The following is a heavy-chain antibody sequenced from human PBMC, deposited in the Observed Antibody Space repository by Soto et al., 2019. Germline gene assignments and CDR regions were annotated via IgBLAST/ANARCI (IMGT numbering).Heavy chain of an antibody. CDR1: GGTFSSYA. V-gene: IGHV1-69*13. CDR3: ARAALGAIAAAGTLFDY. Sequence: SVKVSCKASGGTFSSYAISWVRQAPGQGLEWMGGIIPIFCTANYAQKFQGRVTITADESTSTADMELSSLRSEDTAVYYCARAALGAIAAAGTLFDYWGQGTLVTVSS. D-gene: IGHD6-13*01. CDR2: IIPIFCTA. J-gene: IGHJ4*02.